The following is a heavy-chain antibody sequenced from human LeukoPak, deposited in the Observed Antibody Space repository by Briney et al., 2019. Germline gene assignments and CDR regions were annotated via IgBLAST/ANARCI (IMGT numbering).Heavy chain of an antibody. CDR1: GYTFTNYY. Sequence: GASVKVSCKASGYTFTNYYMHWVRQAPGQGLEWMGIINPSGGSTSYAQKFQGRLTMTRDTSTSTVYMELSSLRSEDTAVYYCALAARYYYYGMDVWGQGTTVTVSS. J-gene: IGHJ6*02. CDR2: INPSGGST. V-gene: IGHV1-46*01. CDR3: ALAARYYYYGMDV. D-gene: IGHD6-6*01.